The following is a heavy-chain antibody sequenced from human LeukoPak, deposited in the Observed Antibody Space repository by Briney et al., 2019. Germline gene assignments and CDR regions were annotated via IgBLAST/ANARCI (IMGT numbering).Heavy chain of an antibody. V-gene: IGHV4-38-2*01. J-gene: IGHJ4*02. CDR3: ARGAVTGITY. CDR1: DYSIRSGYY. D-gene: IGHD6-19*01. CDR2: IQNSGTT. Sequence: SETLSLTCAVSDYSIRSGYYWGWIRQPPGKGLEWIASIQNSGTTYFNPPLKSRVTISVDMSTNQFSLKLTSVTAADTAVYYCARGAVTGITYWGQGALVTVFS.